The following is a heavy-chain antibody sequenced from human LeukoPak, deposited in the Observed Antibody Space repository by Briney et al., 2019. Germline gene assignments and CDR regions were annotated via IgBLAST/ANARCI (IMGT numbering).Heavy chain of an antibody. D-gene: IGHD1-26*01. CDR1: GGTFSSYA. Sequence: ASVKVSCKASGGTFSSYAISWVRQAPGQGLEWMGGIIPIFGTANYAQKFQGRVTITADESTSTAYMELSSLRSEDTAVYYCANSGSYYDFDYWGQGTLVTVSS. CDR3: ANSGSYYDFDY. J-gene: IGHJ4*02. CDR2: IIPIFGTA. V-gene: IGHV1-69*13.